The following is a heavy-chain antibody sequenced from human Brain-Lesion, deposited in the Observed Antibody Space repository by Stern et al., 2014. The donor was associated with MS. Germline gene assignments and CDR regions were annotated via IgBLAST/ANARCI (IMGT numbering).Heavy chain of an antibody. D-gene: IGHD3-10*01. J-gene: IGHJ6*02. CDR2: INPNSGGT. Sequence: VQLVESGAELKKPGASVKVSCKASGYTFTGYSMYSVRQAPGQGLEWMGGINPNSGGTHYAQKFQGRVTMTRDTSITTAYMELSRLRSDDTAVYYCARGYYGSGRPQKGMDVWGQGTTVTVSS. V-gene: IGHV1-2*02. CDR3: ARGYYGSGRPQKGMDV. CDR1: GYTFTGYS.